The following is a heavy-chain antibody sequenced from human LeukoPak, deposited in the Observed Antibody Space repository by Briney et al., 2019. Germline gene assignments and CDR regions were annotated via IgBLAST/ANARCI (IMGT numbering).Heavy chain of an antibody. J-gene: IGHJ4*02. V-gene: IGHV3-23*01. CDR1: GFTFSNSG. CDR2: ISGSGAST. Sequence: GRSLRLSCAASGFTFSNSGMNWVRQAPGKGLEWVSGISGSGASTYYADSVKGRFTIYRDNSKNTLYLQMKSLRAEDTAVYYCAKDESYYPAAFDYWGQGTLVTVSS. D-gene: IGHD3-10*01. CDR3: AKDESYYPAAFDY.